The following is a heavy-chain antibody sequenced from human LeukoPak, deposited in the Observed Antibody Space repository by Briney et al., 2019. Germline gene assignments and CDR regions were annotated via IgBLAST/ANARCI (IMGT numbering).Heavy chain of an antibody. J-gene: IGHJ4*02. D-gene: IGHD5-12*01. Sequence: GGSLRLSCAASGFTFSSYAMHWVRQAPGKGLEWVAVLSYDGSNKYYADSVKGRFTISRDNSKNTLYLQMNSLRAEDTAVYYCARDRRGYSGYDGGIDYWGQGTLVTVSS. V-gene: IGHV3-30-3*01. CDR2: LSYDGSNK. CDR1: GFTFSSYA. CDR3: ARDRRGYSGYDGGIDY.